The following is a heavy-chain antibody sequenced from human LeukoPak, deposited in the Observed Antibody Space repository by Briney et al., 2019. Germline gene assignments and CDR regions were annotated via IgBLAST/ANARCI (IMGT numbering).Heavy chain of an antibody. CDR1: GGTFSSYA. Sequence: SVKVSCKASGGTFSSYAISWVRQAPGQGLEWTGRIIPIFGTANYAQKFQGRVTITTDESTSTAYMELSSLRSEDTAVYYCASQSEGAVAGYYFDYWGQGTLVTVSS. CDR3: ASQSEGAVAGYYFDY. V-gene: IGHV1-69*05. CDR2: IIPIFGTA. D-gene: IGHD6-19*01. J-gene: IGHJ4*02.